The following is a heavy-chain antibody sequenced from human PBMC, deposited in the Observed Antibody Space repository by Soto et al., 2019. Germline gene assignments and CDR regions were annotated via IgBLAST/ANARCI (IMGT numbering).Heavy chain of an antibody. J-gene: IGHJ5*02. CDR2: INHSGST. D-gene: IGHD2-2*02. Sequence: SETLSLTSAVYDGSFRGYYWSWIRQPPGKGLEWIGEINHSGSTNYNPSLKSRVTISVDTSKSQFSLRLSSVTAADTAVYYCATLPPRIVAVLLPIPTWGRGTLVTVSS. V-gene: IGHV4-34*01. CDR1: DGSFRGYY. CDR3: ATLPPRIVAVLLPIPT.